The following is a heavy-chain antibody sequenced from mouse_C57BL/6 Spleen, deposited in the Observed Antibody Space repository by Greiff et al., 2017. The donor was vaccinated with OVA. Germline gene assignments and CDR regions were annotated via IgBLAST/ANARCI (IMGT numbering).Heavy chain of an antibody. V-gene: IGHV1-69*01. CDR2: IDPSDSYT. CDR3: ARRLGWGYFDV. J-gene: IGHJ1*03. Sequence: QVQLQQPGAELVMPGASVKLSCKASGYTFTSYWMHWVKQSPGQGLEWIGEIDPSDSYTNYNQKFKGKSTLTVDKSSSTAYMQLSSLTSEDSAVYYCARRLGWGYFDVWGTGTTVTVSS. D-gene: IGHD4-1*01. CDR1: GYTFTSYW.